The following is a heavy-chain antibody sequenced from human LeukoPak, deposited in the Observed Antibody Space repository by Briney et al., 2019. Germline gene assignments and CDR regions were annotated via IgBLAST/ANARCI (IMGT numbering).Heavy chain of an antibody. CDR3: ARGRDGYNWADY. CDR2: IIPIFGTA. Sequence: GASVKVSCKASGGTFSSYAISWVRQAPGQGLEWMGGIIPIFGTANYAQKFQGRVTITADESTSTAYMELSSLRSEDTAVYYCARGRDGYNWADYWGQGTLVTASS. V-gene: IGHV1-69*13. D-gene: IGHD5-24*01. J-gene: IGHJ4*02. CDR1: GGTFSSYA.